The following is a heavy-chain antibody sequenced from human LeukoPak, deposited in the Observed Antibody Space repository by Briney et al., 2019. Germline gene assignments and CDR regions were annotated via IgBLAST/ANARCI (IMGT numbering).Heavy chain of an antibody. CDR2: INPNSGGT. V-gene: IGHV1-2*02. J-gene: IGHJ1*01. Sequence: ASVKVSCKASGYTFTVYYMHCVRQAPGQGLECMGWINPNSGGTNYAQNFQGRLTMTRDTSISTAYMELSRLRSDDTAVYYCARVSSSGWNPWYFQHWGQGTLVTVSS. CDR3: ARVSSSGWNPWYFQH. D-gene: IGHD6-19*01. CDR1: GYTFTVYY.